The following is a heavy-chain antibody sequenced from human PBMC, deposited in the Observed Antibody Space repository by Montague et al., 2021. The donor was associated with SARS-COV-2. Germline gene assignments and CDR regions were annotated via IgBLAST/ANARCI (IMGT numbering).Heavy chain of an antibody. J-gene: IGHJ5*02. Sequence: TLSLTCAVSGGSISSGGYSWSWIRQPPGKGLEWIGYMYHSRSTYYKLSLKSRVTISVDRSKNQVSLKLTSVTAADTAVYYCARGKSYYDILTGYYRVSWFDPWGQGTLVTVSS. CDR3: ARGKSYYDILTGYYRVSWFDP. V-gene: IGHV4-30-2*01. CDR2: MYHSRST. CDR1: GGSISSGGYS. D-gene: IGHD3-9*01.